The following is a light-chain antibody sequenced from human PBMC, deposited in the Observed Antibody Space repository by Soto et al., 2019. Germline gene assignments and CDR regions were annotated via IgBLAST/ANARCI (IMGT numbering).Light chain of an antibody. J-gene: IGLJ1*01. CDR2: EVT. V-gene: IGLV2-14*01. Sequence: QSVLTQPASVSGSPGQSITISCTGTSSDVGYYNYVSWYQQHPGKAPKLMIYEVTNRPSGVSNRFSGSKSGNTASLTISGLQAEDEADYYCSSYTTTTPYVFGTGTKVTVL. CDR3: SSYTTTTPYV. CDR1: SSDVGYYNY.